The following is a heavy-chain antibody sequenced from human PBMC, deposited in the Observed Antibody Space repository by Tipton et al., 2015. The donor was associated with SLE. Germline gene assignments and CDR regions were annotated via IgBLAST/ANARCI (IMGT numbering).Heavy chain of an antibody. D-gene: IGHD6-13*01. CDR3: ARGPGAAAILSYYYFYGMDV. Sequence: TLSLTCTVSGGSISSYYWSWIRQPAGEGLEWIWRIYTSGSTNYKPTLKSRVPMSVEQSKNQVSLKPSSVTAAETAAYYCARGPGAAAILSYYYFYGMDVWGQGTTVTVSS. V-gene: IGHV4-4*07. CDR1: GGSISSYY. J-gene: IGHJ6*02. CDR2: IYTSGST.